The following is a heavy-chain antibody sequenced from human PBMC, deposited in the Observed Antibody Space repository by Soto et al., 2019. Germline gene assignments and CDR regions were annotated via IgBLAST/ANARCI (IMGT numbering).Heavy chain of an antibody. V-gene: IGHV4-31*03. Sequence: SETLSLTCTVSGGSISSGGYYWSWIRQHPGKGLEWIGYIYYSGSTYYNPSLKSRVTISVDTSKNQFSLKLSSVTAADTAVYYCARVSWDIVVVTATYYFDYWGQGTLVTVSS. CDR2: IYYSGST. J-gene: IGHJ4*02. CDR1: GGSISSGGYY. D-gene: IGHD2-21*02. CDR3: ARVSWDIVVVTATYYFDY.